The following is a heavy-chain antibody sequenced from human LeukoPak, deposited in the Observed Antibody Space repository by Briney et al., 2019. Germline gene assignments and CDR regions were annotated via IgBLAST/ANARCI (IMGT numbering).Heavy chain of an antibody. CDR3: ASGINYYYDGSGRIPPDY. V-gene: IGHV3-30*04. CDR1: GFTFSDYS. D-gene: IGHD3-22*01. Sequence: PRRSLRLSCAASGFTFSDYSMHWVRQAPGKGLEWVARISYDGSNKYYADSVKGRFTVSRDNSKNTMYLQMNSLRAEDTAVYYCASGINYYYDGSGRIPPDYWGQGTLVTVSS. J-gene: IGHJ4*02. CDR2: ISYDGSNK.